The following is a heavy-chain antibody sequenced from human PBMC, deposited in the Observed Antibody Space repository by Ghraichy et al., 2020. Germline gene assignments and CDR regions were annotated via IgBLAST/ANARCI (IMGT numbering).Heavy chain of an antibody. CDR1: GFTFSTYG. CDR2: IRYDGTNK. Sequence: GGSLRLSCAASGFTFSTYGLHWVRQAPGKGLEWVALIRYDGTNKYYADSVKGRFTISRDNSKSTLYLQMNSLRVEDTAVYYCAKNFPNNNPSGDYWGQGTLVTVSS. V-gene: IGHV3-30*02. CDR3: AKNFPNNNPSGDY. J-gene: IGHJ4*02. D-gene: IGHD1-14*01.